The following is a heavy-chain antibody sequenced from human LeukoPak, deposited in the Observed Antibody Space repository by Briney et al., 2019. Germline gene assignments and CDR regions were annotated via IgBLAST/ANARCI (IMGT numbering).Heavy chain of an antibody. J-gene: IGHJ1*01. V-gene: IGHV1-69-2*01. Sequence: ASVKVSCKVSGYTFTDYYMHWVQQAPGKGLEWMGLVDPEDGETIYAEKFQGRVTITADTSTDTAYMELSSLRSEDTAVYYCATVYCGGGCYPAEYFQHWGQGTLVTVSS. D-gene: IGHD2-21*01. CDR1: GYTFTDYY. CDR2: VDPEDGET. CDR3: ATVYCGGGCYPAEYFQH.